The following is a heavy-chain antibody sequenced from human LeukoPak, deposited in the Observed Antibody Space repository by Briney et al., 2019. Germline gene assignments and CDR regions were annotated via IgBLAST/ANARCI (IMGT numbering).Heavy chain of an antibody. CDR1: GFTFSNYW. CDR2: IRSKAYGGTT. Sequence: GGSLRLSCAASGFTFSNYWMSWVHQAPGKGLEWVGFIRSKAYGGTTEYAASVKGRFTISRDDSKSIAYLQMNSLKTEDTAVYYCTRDRRWGSGSPDYWGQGTLVTVSS. CDR3: TRDRRWGSGSPDY. V-gene: IGHV3-49*04. D-gene: IGHD3-10*01. J-gene: IGHJ4*02.